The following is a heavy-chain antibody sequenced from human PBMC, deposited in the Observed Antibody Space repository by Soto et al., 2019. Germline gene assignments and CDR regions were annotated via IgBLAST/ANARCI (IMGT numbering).Heavy chain of an antibody. V-gene: IGHV1-8*01. J-gene: IGHJ4*02. CDR3: ARGWGRWPHEKPGDY. Sequence: QVQLEQSGAEVKKPGASVMVSCKASGYTFNTYDINWVRQATGQGLEWMGWMNPNSGNTGYAQKFQGRVAMTRDTSTNTAYMELSSLTSEDTAVYYCARGWGRWPHEKPGDYWGQGTLVTVSS. D-gene: IGHD3-16*01. CDR2: MNPNSGNT. CDR1: GYTFNTYD.